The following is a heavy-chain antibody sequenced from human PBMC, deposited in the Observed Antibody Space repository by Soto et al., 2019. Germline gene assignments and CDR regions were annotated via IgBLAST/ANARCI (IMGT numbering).Heavy chain of an antibody. Sequence: SETLSLTCTVSGASISSYYWSWIRQPPGKGLEWIGYIYYSGSTNYNPSLKSRVTISVDTSKNQFSLKLSSVTAADTAVYYCARDRNYYDSSGYSFAFDIWGQGTMVTVSS. J-gene: IGHJ3*02. CDR3: ARDRNYYDSSGYSFAFDI. V-gene: IGHV4-59*01. D-gene: IGHD3-22*01. CDR2: IYYSGST. CDR1: GASISSYY.